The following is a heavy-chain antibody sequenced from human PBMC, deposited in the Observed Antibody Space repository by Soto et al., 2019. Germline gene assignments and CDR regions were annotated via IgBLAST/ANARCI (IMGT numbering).Heavy chain of an antibody. CDR3: AVGLCTKGVCPYYYYFGMDV. CDR1: GFTFSSYA. D-gene: IGHD2-8*01. J-gene: IGHJ6*02. V-gene: IGHV3-30-3*01. CDR2: ISYDGSNK. Sequence: QVQLVESGGGVVQPGRSLRLSCAASGFTFSSYAMHWVRQAPGKGLEWVAVISYDGSNKYYADSVKGRFTISRDNSKNTLYLQMNSLRAEDPAVYYCAVGLCTKGVCPYYYYFGMDVWGQGTTVTVSS.